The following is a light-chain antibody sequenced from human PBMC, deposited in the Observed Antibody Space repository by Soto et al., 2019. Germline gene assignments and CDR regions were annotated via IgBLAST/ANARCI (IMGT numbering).Light chain of an antibody. CDR1: QSVSSTS. Sequence: EIVLTQSPGTLSLSPGERATLSCRASQSVSSTSLAWYQQKPGQAPRLLIYGASSRATGIPDRFSGSGSGTDFTLTISGLEPEACTVYSCQRDDISPFHFGQGTKLEIK. CDR2: GAS. CDR3: QRDDISPFH. J-gene: IGKJ2*01. V-gene: IGKV3-20*01.